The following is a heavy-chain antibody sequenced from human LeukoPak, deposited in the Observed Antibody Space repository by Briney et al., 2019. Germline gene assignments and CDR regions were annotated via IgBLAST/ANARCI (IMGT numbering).Heavy chain of an antibody. V-gene: IGHV3-48*04. J-gene: IGHJ5*02. D-gene: IGHD1-26*01. CDR2: ISRSSTI. CDR1: GFTFSSYS. CDR3: ARDPTKNSGSYYEYNWFDP. Sequence: GGSLRLSCAASGFTFSSYSMNWIRQAPGKGLEWVSYISRSSTIFYADSVKGRFTISRDNAKNSLYLQMNSLRAEDTAVYYCARDPTKNSGSYYEYNWFDPWGQGTLVTVSS.